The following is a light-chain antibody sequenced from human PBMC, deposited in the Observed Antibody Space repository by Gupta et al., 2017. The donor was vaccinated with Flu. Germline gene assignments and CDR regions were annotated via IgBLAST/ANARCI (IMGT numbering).Light chain of an antibody. V-gene: IGKV3-11*01. Sequence: PATLSSAPGERATRTCRASESVSDDWAWYKQGHGQGPRLLIYDKSDRATGIRARVSGSGSGTDFTLTITSLEPEDVAVYFCQQRYKWLTFGEGTKVEIK. J-gene: IGKJ4*01. CDR3: QQRYKWLT. CDR2: DKS. CDR1: ESVSDD.